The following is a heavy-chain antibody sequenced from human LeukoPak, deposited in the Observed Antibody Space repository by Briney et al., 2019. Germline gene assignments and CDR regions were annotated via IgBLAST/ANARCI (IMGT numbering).Heavy chain of an antibody. J-gene: IGHJ4*02. CDR2: INPNSGGT. CDR3: AGIGSSWYASQRGY. D-gene: IGHD6-13*01. Sequence: GASVKVSYKASGYTLTGCYMHWVRQAAGQGLEWMGWINPNSGGTNYAQKFQGRVTMTRDTSISTAYMELSRLRSDDTAVYYCAGIGSSWYASQRGYWGQGTLVTVSS. CDR1: GYTLTGCY. V-gene: IGHV1-2*02.